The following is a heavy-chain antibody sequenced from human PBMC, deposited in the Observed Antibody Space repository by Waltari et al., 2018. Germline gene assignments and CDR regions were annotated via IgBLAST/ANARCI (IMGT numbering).Heavy chain of an antibody. CDR3: AGEEGRNYWRGYYYYGMDV. Sequence: QVQLVQSGAEVKKPGSSVKVSCKASGGTFSSYAISWVRQAPGQGLEWVGARHRPIPGRAKCAQKFQGRVTITADKPTSKAYMELGSLGSEDTAVYYCAGEEGRNYWRGYYYYGMDVWGQGTTVTVSS. J-gene: IGHJ6*02. CDR2: HRPIPGRA. CDR1: GGTFSSYA. V-gene: IGHV1-69*04. D-gene: IGHD1-7*01.